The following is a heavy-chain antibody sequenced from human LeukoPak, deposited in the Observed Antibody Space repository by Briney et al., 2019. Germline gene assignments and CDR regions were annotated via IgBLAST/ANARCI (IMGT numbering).Heavy chain of an antibody. J-gene: IGHJ4*02. CDR1: GFTFSSYA. Sequence: GGSLRLSCAASGFTFSSYAMSWVRQAPGKGLEWVSAISGSGGSTYCADSVKGRFTISRDNSKNTLYLQMNSLRAEDTAVYYCAKESCSSTSCYSPGPEYWGQGTLVTVSS. V-gene: IGHV3-23*01. CDR3: AKESCSSTSCYSPGPEY. D-gene: IGHD2-2*02. CDR2: ISGSGGST.